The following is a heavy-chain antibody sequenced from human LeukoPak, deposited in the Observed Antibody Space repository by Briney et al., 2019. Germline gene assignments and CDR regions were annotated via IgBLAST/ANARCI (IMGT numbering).Heavy chain of an antibody. Sequence: GGSLRLSCAASGFTFSGYWMSWVRQAPGKGLEWVANIKQDGSEKYYVDSVKGRFTISRDNAKNSLYLQMNSLRVEDTAVYYCARDEWFGDIWGQGTMVTVSS. CDR3: ARDEWFGDI. D-gene: IGHD3-10*01. CDR2: IKQDGSEK. V-gene: IGHV3-7*01. J-gene: IGHJ3*02. CDR1: GFTFSGYW.